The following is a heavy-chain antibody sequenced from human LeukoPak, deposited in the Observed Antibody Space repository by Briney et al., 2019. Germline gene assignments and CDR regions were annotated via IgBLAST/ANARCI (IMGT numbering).Heavy chain of an antibody. J-gene: IGHJ6*03. CDR2: INPNSGGT. D-gene: IGHD4-17*01. V-gene: IGHV1-2*02. CDR1: GYTFTGYY. Sequence: ASVKVSCKASGYTFTGYYMHWVRQAPGQGLEWMGWINPNSGGTNYAQKFQGRVTMTRDTSISTAYMELSRLRSDDTAVYYCATYYGDYDYYYYYMDVWGKGTTVTISS. CDR3: ATYYGDYDYYYYYMDV.